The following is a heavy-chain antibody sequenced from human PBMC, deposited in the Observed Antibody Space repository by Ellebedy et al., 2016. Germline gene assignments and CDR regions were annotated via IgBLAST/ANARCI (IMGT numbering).Heavy chain of an antibody. V-gene: IGHV3-49*03. D-gene: IGHD3-9*01. Sequence: GESLKISXATSGFTFGDYAMNWFRQAPGKGLEWVGFIRSQLYGGTTDYAASVEGRFTISRDDFKSIAYLQMNSLKTEDTAVYYCTRFNFGLERYFDWFDYWGQGTLVTVSS. CDR3: TRFNFGLERYFDWFDY. CDR2: IRSQLYGGTT. J-gene: IGHJ4*02. CDR1: GFTFGDYA.